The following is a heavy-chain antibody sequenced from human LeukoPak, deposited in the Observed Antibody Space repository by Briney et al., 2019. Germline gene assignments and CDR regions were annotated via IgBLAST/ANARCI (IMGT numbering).Heavy chain of an antibody. CDR2: ISGSGGST. V-gene: IGHV3-23*01. CDR3: AKSGYNRFDY. Sequence: GGSLRLSCAASGFTFSSYALTWVRQAPGKGLEWVSSISGSGGSTYYADSVKGRFTISRDNSKSTLYLQINSLRAEDTAVYYCAKSGYNRFDYWGQGTLVTVSS. D-gene: IGHD5-24*01. J-gene: IGHJ4*02. CDR1: GFTFSSYA.